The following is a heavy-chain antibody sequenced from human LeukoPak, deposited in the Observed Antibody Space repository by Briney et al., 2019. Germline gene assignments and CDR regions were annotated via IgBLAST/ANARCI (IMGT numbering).Heavy chain of an antibody. CDR3: ARHLVVATINPSYYMDV. J-gene: IGHJ6*03. V-gene: IGHV3-53*01. CDR1: GFTVSSNY. Sequence: GGSLRLSCAASGFTVSSNYMSWVRQAPGKGLEWVSVIYSGGSTYYADSVKGRFTISRDNSKNTLYLQMNSLRAEDTAVYYCARHLVVATINPSYYMDVWGKGTTVTVSS. CDR2: IYSGGST. D-gene: IGHD5-12*01.